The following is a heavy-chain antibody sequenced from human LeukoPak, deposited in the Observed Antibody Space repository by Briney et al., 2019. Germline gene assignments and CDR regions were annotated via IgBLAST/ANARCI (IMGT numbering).Heavy chain of an antibody. J-gene: IGHJ4*02. CDR3: ARDPAYYDSSGGY. CDR2: ISSSGSTI. D-gene: IGHD3-22*01. V-gene: IGHV3-48*03. Sequence: GGSLRLSCAASGFTFSSYEMNWVRQAPGKGLEWVSYISSSGSTIYYADSVKGRFTISRDNAKNSLYLQMNSLRAEDTAVYYCARDPAYYDSSGGYRGQGTLVTVSS. CDR1: GFTFSSYE.